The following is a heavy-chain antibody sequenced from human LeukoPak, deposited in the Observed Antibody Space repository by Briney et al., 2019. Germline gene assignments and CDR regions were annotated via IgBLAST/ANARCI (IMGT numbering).Heavy chain of an antibody. V-gene: IGHV4-34*01. J-gene: IGHJ5*02. CDR1: GESFSGYF. Sequence: SETLSLTCAVYGESFSGYFWSWIRQPPGKGLEWIGEINHSGSTNYNPSLKSRVTISVDTSKNQFSLKLSSVTAADTAVYFCARGAVFGVAYLRNGNWFDPWGQGTLVTVSS. CDR2: INHSGST. D-gene: IGHD3-3*01. CDR3: ARGAVFGVAYLRNGNWFDP.